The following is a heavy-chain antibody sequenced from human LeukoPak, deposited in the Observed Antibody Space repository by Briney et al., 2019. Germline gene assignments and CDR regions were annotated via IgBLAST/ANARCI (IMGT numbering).Heavy chain of an antibody. CDR1: GFTFNSYV. Sequence: GGSLRLSCAASGFTFNSYVMSWVRQAPGKGLEWVSGISGSGGNTYYADSVKGRFTISRDNSKNTLYLQMNSLRAEDTAVYYCAKDRQQLVIGPFDYWGQGTLVTVSS. CDR2: ISGSGGNT. J-gene: IGHJ4*02. CDR3: AKDRQQLVIGPFDY. D-gene: IGHD6-13*01. V-gene: IGHV3-23*01.